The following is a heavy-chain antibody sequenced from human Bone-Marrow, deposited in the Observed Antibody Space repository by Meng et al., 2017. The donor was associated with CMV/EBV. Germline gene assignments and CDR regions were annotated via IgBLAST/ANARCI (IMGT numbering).Heavy chain of an antibody. V-gene: IGHV1-69*06. CDR1: GGTFSSYA. J-gene: IGHJ5*02. CDR3: AREGALGVPAANWFDP. CDR2: IIPIFGTA. D-gene: IGHD2-2*01. Sequence: SVKVSCKASGGTFSSYAISWVRQAPGQGLEWMGGIIPIFGTANYAQKFQGRVTITADKSTSTAYMELSSLRSEDTAVYYCAREGALGVPAANWFDPWGQGTLVTVSS.